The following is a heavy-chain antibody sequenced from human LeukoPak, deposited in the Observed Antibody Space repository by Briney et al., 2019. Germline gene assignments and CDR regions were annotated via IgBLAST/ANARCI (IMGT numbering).Heavy chain of an antibody. V-gene: IGHV3-23*01. D-gene: IGHD2-2*01. CDR1: GFTFSSYA. Sequence: GGSLRLSCAASGFTFSSYAMSWVRQAPGKGLEWASAISGSGGSTYYADSVKGRFTISRDNSKNTLYLQMNSLRAEDTAVYYCAKDAGGSTSFIWFDPWGQGTLVTVSS. CDR3: AKDAGGSTSFIWFDP. CDR2: ISGSGGST. J-gene: IGHJ5*02.